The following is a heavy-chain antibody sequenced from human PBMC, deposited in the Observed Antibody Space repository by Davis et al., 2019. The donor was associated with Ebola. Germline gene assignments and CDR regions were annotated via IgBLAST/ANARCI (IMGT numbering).Heavy chain of an antibody. Sequence: PGGSLRLSCAASGFTFSDYYMSWVRQAPGKGLEWVANIKQDGSEKYYVDSVKGRFTISRDNAKNSVFLQMNSLRAEDTAVYYCASHDYGDYAGPDYWGQGTLVTVSS. CDR2: IKQDGSEK. CDR3: ASHDYGDYAGPDY. CDR1: GFTFSDYY. J-gene: IGHJ4*02. D-gene: IGHD4-17*01. V-gene: IGHV3-7*01.